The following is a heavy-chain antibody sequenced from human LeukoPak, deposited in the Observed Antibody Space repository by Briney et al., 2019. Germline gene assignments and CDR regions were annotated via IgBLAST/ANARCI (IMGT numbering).Heavy chain of an antibody. CDR3: AREIYSNSDHDDAFDI. D-gene: IGHD5-12*01. V-gene: IGHV3-21*01. Sequence: PGGSLRLSCAACGFTLSSFAMHRVRQAPGKGLEWPSSISRSSDYIYYADSLKGRFTISRDNARNSLYLQMSSLRAEDTALYYCAREIYSNSDHDDAFDIWGQGRMVTVSS. CDR1: GFTLSSFA. CDR2: ISRSSDYI. J-gene: IGHJ3*02.